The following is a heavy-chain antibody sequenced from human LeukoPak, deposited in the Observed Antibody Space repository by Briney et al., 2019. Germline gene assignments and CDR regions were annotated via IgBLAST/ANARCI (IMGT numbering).Heavy chain of an antibody. J-gene: IGHJ4*02. CDR3: AGVSRYCTNGVCSYYFDY. CDR2: MNPNSGNT. V-gene: IGHV1-8*01. CDR1: GYTFTSYD. Sequence: ASVKVSCKASGYTFTSYDINWVRQATGQGLEWMGWMNPNSGNTGYSQKFQGRVTMTRNTSISTAYMELSSLRSEDTAVYYCAGVSRYCTNGVCSYYFDYWGQGTLVTVSS. D-gene: IGHD2-8*01.